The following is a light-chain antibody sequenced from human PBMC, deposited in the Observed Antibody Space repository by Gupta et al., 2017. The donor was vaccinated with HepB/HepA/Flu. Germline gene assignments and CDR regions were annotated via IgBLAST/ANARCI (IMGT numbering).Light chain of an antibody. J-gene: IGKJ3*01. Sequence: EIVLTQSPRTLSSSPGESATLSCRASQSVDNYLAWYQHKPGQAPRLLIYDASNRATGIPARFSGSGSETDFTLTISSLEPEDFAIYYCQQRSSWLFTFGPGTKVDFK. V-gene: IGKV3-11*01. CDR1: QSVDNY. CDR2: DAS. CDR3: QQRSSWLFT.